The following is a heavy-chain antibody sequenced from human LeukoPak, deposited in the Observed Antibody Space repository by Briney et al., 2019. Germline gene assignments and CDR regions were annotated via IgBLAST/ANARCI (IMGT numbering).Heavy chain of an antibody. D-gene: IGHD2-2*01. V-gene: IGHV4-59*01. CDR3: ARAGTSPPSRFDY. CDR2: IYYSGST. CDR1: GGSISSYY. Sequence: PSETPSLTCTVSGGSISSYYWSWIRQPPGKGLEWIGYIYYSGSTNYNPSLKSRVTTSVDTSKNQFSLKLSSVTAADTAVYYCARAGTSPPSRFDYWGQGTLVTVSS. J-gene: IGHJ4*02.